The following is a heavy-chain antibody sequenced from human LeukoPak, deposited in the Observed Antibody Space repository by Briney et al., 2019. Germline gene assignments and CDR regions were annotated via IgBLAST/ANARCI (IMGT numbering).Heavy chain of an antibody. CDR3: ARGEGYCSSTSCYEDDY. D-gene: IGHD2-2*01. Sequence: ASVTVSFEASGYTFTSYDINWVRQATGQGLEWMGWMNPNSGNTGYAQKFQGRVTMTRNTSISTAYMELSSLRSEDTAVYYCARGEGYCSSTSCYEDDYWGQGTLVTVSS. CDR2: MNPNSGNT. V-gene: IGHV1-8*01. J-gene: IGHJ4*02. CDR1: GYTFTSYD.